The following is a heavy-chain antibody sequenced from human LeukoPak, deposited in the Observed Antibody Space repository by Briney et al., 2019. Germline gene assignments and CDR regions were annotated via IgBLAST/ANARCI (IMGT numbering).Heavy chain of an antibody. J-gene: IGHJ4*02. V-gene: IGHV4-4*07. CDR1: GALIGRYS. CDR2: FYTSGST. CDR3: AIDRHFDY. Sequence: SETLSPTYTVSGALIGRYSWSWIRQPAGKGLEWIGRFYTSGSTNYNPSLKSRLTMSVDTPKNQFSLNLSSVTAADTAVYYCAIDRHFDYWGQGALVTVSS.